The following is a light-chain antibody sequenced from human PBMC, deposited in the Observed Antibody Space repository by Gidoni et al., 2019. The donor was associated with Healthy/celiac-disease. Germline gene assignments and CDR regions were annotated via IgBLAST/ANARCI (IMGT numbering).Light chain of an antibody. J-gene: IGKJ4*01. CDR1: QGIRND. Sequence: AIQMTQSPSSLSASVGERVTITCRASQGIRNDLGWYQQKPGKAPKLLIYAASSLQSGVPSRFSGSGSGTDFTLTISSLQPEDFATYYCLQDYNYPLTFXGXTKVEIK. CDR3: LQDYNYPLT. CDR2: AAS. V-gene: IGKV1-6*01.